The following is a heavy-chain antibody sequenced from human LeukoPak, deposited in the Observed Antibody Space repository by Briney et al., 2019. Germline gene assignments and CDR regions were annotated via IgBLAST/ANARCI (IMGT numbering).Heavy chain of an antibody. CDR1: GFTFSNYW. CDR3: ARYYGSGTYSLDY. V-gene: IGHV3-7*01. J-gene: IGHJ4*02. D-gene: IGHD3-10*01. CDR2: IKQDGGEK. Sequence: GGSLRLSCVASGFTFSNYWMQWVRQAPGKGLEWVANIKQDGGEKYYVDSVKGRFTISRDSAKNTLYLQMNSLRAEDTAVYYCARYYGSGTYSLDYWGQGTLVTVSS.